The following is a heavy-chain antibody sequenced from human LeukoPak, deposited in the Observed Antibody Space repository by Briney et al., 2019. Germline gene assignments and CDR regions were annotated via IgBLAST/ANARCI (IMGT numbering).Heavy chain of an antibody. J-gene: IGHJ6*03. CDR3: ARDPPTWSNSAGYYYYYYMDV. V-gene: IGHV4-4*07. D-gene: IGHD1/OR15-1a*01. CDR2: IYTSGST. Sequence: PSETLSLTCTVSGGSISSYYWSWIRQPAGKGLEWIGRIYTSGSTNYNPSLKSRVTMSVDTSKNQFSLKLSSVTAADTAVYYCARDPPTWSNSAGYYYYYYMDVWGKGTTVTVSS. CDR1: GGSISSYY.